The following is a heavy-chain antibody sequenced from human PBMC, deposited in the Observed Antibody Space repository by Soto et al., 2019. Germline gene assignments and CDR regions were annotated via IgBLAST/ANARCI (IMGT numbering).Heavy chain of an antibody. Sequence: LRLSCTASGFTFGDYAMSWVRQAPGKGLEWVGFIRSKAYGGTTEYAASVKGRFTISRDDSKSIAYLQMNSLKTEDTAVYYCTRVGYYDSSGYYYGLGGYFDYWGQGTLVTVPQ. CDR3: TRVGYYDSSGYYYGLGGYFDY. CDR2: IRSKAYGGTT. D-gene: IGHD3-22*01. J-gene: IGHJ4*02. V-gene: IGHV3-49*04. CDR1: GFTFGDYA.